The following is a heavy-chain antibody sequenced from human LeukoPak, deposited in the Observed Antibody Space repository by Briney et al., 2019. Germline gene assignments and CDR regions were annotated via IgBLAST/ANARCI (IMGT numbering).Heavy chain of an antibody. CDR3: AKDRTKTRYNGMDV. D-gene: IGHD1-14*01. CDR1: GFTFSTYG. V-gene: IGHV3-23*01. J-gene: IGHJ6*02. Sequence: PGGSLRLSCAASGFTFSTYGMSWVRRAPGKGLEWVSFISFNGDKTYYANTVTGRFTISRDNSKNTLYLQMNSLRVEDTAVYYCAKDRTKTRYNGMDVWGQGTTVTVSS. CDR2: ISFNGDKT.